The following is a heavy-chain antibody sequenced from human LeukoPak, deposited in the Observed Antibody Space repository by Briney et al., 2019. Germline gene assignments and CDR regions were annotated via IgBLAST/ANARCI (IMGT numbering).Heavy chain of an antibody. CDR1: GESFVGRH. J-gene: IGHJ4*02. CDR2: ASHAGIT. CDR3: ARGRANWDYDFDY. D-gene: IGHD1-7*01. Sequence: PSETLSLTCAVFGESFVGRHWSWIRQSPGKGLEWLGEASHAGITNYNPSLKSRVSISVDTSKDQFSLTLTSVTAEATAVYYCARGRANWDYDFDYWGQGTPVTVS. V-gene: IGHV4-34*01.